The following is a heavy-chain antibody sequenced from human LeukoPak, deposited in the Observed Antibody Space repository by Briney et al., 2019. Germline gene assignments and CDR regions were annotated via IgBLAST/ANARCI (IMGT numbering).Heavy chain of an antibody. CDR2: INTDGTTT. CDR3: ASGFTADY. CDR1: GFTFNIYW. J-gene: IGHJ4*02. Sequence: AGGSLRLSCADSGFTFNIYWMHWVRQAPGKGLVWVSRINTDGTTTSYADSVKGRFTISRDNAKNTLYLQMNSLRAEDTAVYYCASGFTADYWGQGTLVTVSS. D-gene: IGHD3-16*01. V-gene: IGHV3-74*01.